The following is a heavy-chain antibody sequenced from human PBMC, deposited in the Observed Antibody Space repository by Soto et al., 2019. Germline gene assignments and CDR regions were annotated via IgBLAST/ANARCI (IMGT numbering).Heavy chain of an antibody. CDR2: INPNSGGT. CDR1: GCRFRRYG. D-gene: IGHD2-2*01. J-gene: IGHJ3*02. V-gene: IGHV1-2*04. CDR3: ARTKLTYCSRTSCFDDAFDI. Sequence: ASVRVWWKGAGCRFRRYGMSGVRQAKEKGLEWMGWINPNSGGTNYAQKFQGWVTMTRDTSISTAYMELSRLRSDDTAVYYCARTKLTYCSRTSCFDDAFDIWGQGTMVTVSS.